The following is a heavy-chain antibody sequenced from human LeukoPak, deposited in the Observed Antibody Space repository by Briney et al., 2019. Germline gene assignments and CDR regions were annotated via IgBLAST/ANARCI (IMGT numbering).Heavy chain of an antibody. J-gene: IGHJ4*02. Sequence: SETLSLTCTVSGGSISSYYWSWIRQPPGKGLEWIGYIYYSGSTNYNPSLKSRVTISIDTSKNQFSLKLSSVTAADTAVYYCAAESERWLVRSWGQGTLITVSS. D-gene: IGHD6-19*01. V-gene: IGHV4-59*01. CDR3: AAESERWLVRS. CDR2: IYYSGST. CDR1: GGSISSYY.